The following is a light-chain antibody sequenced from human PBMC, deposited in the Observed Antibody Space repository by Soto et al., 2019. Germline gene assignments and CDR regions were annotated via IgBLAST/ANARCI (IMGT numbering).Light chain of an antibody. J-gene: IGLJ2*01. Sequence: QSALTQPPSASGSLGQSVTFSCTGTSSDVGGYNYVSWYQQHPGKAPKLIIYEVTKRPSGVPDRFSGSKSGNTASLTVSGLQAEDEADYYCSSYAGSSNYVVFGGGTKLTVL. CDR1: SSDVGGYNY. CDR2: EVT. V-gene: IGLV2-8*01. CDR3: SSYAGSSNYVV.